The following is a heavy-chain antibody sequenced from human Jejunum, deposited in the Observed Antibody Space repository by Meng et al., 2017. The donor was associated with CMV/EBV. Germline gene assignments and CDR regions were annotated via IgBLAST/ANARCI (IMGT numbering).Heavy chain of an antibody. D-gene: IGHD6-13*01. Sequence: AAAGFSFGVNSRNWVRQAPGKGLEWLSYIDSFSSTMYYTDSIKGRFTISRDNAKNSLYLQMNSLSAEDTAVYYCARDSIASALDYWGQGVLVTVSS. V-gene: IGHV3-48*01. CDR2: IDSFSSTM. J-gene: IGHJ4*02. CDR3: ARDSIASALDY. CDR1: GFSFGVNS.